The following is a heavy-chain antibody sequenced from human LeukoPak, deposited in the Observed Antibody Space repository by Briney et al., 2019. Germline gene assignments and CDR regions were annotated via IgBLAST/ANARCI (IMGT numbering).Heavy chain of an antibody. CDR3: AKGFVVVPAATLDAFDI. D-gene: IGHD2-2*01. CDR1: GFTFSSYA. J-gene: IGHJ3*02. V-gene: IGHV3-23*01. Sequence: GGSLRLSRAASGFTFSSYAMSWVRQAPGKGLEWVSAISGSGGSTYYADSVKGRFTISRDNSKNTLYLQMNSLRAEDTAVYYCAKGFVVVPAATLDAFDIWGQGTMVTVSS. CDR2: ISGSGGST.